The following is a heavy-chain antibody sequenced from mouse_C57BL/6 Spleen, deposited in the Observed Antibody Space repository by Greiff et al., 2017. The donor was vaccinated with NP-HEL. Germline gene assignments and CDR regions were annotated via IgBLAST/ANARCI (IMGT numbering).Heavy chain of an antibody. CDR1: GYTFTSYW. V-gene: IGHV1-69*01. J-gene: IGHJ3*01. CDR3: ARYYYGSRVFAY. D-gene: IGHD1-1*01. CDR2: IDPSDSYT. Sequence: QVQLKQPGAELVMPGASVKLSCKASGYTFTSYWMHWVKQRPGPGLEWIGEIDPSDSYTNYNQKFKGKSTLTVDKSSSTAYMQLSSLTSEDSAVYYCARYYYGSRVFAYWGQGTLVTVSA.